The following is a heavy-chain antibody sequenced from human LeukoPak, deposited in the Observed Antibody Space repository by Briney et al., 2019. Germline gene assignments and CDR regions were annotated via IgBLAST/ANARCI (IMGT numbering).Heavy chain of an antibody. CDR1: GYTFIAYG. J-gene: IGHJ4*02. CDR2: ITGYNGNT. CDR3: ARGGSGSFYLDY. V-gene: IGHV1-18*01. Sequence: ASVKVSCKASGYTFIAYGLSWVRQAPGQGLEWMGWITGYNGNTNYAQNLQGRVTMTTDTSTSTAYMELRSLRSDDTAVYYCARGGSGSFYLDYWGQGTLVTVSS. D-gene: IGHD3-10*01.